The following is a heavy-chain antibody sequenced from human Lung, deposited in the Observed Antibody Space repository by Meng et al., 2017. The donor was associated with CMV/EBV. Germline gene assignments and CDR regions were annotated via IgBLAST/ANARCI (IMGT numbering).Heavy chain of an antibody. CDR2: IYRNSGGT. CDR1: GYTSTDHY. Sequence: SVXVSCKASGYTSTDHYFHRVRQAPGHGLEWMGWIYRNSGGTHYEQKFQGRLTVTTDTSISTGYMELSSMGSDDTAVYYCARDNDWGPDYWGQGAPVTVSS. D-gene: IGHD3-9*01. CDR3: ARDNDWGPDY. V-gene: IGHV1-2*02. J-gene: IGHJ4*02.